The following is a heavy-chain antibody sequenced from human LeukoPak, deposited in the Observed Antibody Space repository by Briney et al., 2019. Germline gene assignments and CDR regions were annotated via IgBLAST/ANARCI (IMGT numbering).Heavy chain of an antibody. D-gene: IGHD4-17*01. CDR2: IYSDGST. Sequence: SETLSLTCTVSGGSITGYYWSWVRQPAGKGLEWIGRIYSDGSTNYNPSLSSRVAMSVSTSKSQFSLKLTSVTAADTAMYYCARVNYGDYSKDFDYWGQGILVTVSS. V-gene: IGHV4-4*07. CDR1: GGSITGYY. J-gene: IGHJ4*02. CDR3: ARVNYGDYSKDFDY.